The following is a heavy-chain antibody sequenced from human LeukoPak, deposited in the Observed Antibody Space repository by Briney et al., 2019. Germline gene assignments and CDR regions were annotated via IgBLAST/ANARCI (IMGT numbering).Heavy chain of an antibody. J-gene: IGHJ4*02. V-gene: IGHV3-23*01. Sequence: GGSLRLSCAASGFTLSSYAMSWVRQAPGKGLEWVSAISGSGGSTYYADSVKGRFTISRDNSKNTLYLQMNSLRAEDTAVYYCAKAESITIFGVVTIFDYWGQGTLVTVSS. CDR2: ISGSGGST. D-gene: IGHD3-3*01. CDR3: AKAESITIFGVVTIFDY. CDR1: GFTLSSYA.